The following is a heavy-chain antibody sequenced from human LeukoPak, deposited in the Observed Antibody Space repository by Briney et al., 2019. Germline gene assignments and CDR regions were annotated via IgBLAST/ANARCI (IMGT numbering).Heavy chain of an antibody. CDR1: GFTFSAYA. V-gene: IGHV3-23*01. Sequence: GSLRLSCAASGFTFSAYAMSWVRQAPGKGLEWVSSIGGSGYSIYYGDSVKGRFTASRDYSKNALYLQMNILRAEDTAIYYCVKGGAFGSGSYFDYWGQGTLVIVSS. D-gene: IGHD3-10*01. CDR3: VKGGAFGSGSYFDY. J-gene: IGHJ4*02. CDR2: IGGSGYSI.